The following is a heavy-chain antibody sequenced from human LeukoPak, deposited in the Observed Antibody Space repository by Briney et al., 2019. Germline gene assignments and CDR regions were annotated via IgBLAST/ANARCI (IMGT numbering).Heavy chain of an antibody. Sequence: GGSLRLSCAASGFTFSSYWMHWVRQAPGKGLVWVSRINSDGSSTSYADSVKGRFTISRDNAKNTLYLQMNSLRAEDTAVYYCARGEFLVYFDYWGQGTLVTVSS. V-gene: IGHV3-74*01. J-gene: IGHJ4*02. CDR1: GFTFSSYW. D-gene: IGHD3-3*01. CDR2: INSDGSST. CDR3: ARGEFLVYFDY.